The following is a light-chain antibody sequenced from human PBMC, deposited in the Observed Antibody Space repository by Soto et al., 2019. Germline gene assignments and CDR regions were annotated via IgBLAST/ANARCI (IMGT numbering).Light chain of an antibody. CDR1: PSVPNF. CDR2: GAF. V-gene: IGKV3-20*01. Sequence: EIVLTQSPATLSLSPGDRATLSCRASPSVPNFLAWYQQKPGQAPRLLIYGAFNRATGIPDRFSGSGSGTDFTLTISRLEPEDFAVYYCLQYGNSPFTFGPGTKVDVK. J-gene: IGKJ3*01. CDR3: LQYGNSPFT.